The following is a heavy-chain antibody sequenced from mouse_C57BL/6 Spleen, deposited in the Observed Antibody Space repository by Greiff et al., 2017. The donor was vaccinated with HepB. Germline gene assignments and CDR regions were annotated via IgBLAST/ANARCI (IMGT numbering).Heavy chain of an antibody. CDR1: GYTFTDYY. Sequence: EVQLQQSGPELVKPGASVKISCKASGYTFTDYYMNWVKQSHGKSLEWIGDINPNNGGTSYNQKFKGKATLTVDKSSSTAYMELRSLTSEDSAVYYCARDCEVTTGYYFDYWGQGTTLTVSS. J-gene: IGHJ2*01. V-gene: IGHV1-26*01. CDR3: ARDCEVTTGYYFDY. CDR2: INPNNGGT. D-gene: IGHD2-2*01.